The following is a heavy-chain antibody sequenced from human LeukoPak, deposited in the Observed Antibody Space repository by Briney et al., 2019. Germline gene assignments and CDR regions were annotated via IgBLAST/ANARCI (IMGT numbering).Heavy chain of an antibody. CDR3: TRQLGYCSAGTCYFDS. Sequence: GGSLRLSCAASGFTFDGYALTWVRQAPGKGLEWVSSFATGRSPSYADSVKGRLTMSRDNARSTVYLQMGNLRAEDTAIYYCTRQLGYCSAGTCYFDSWGQGTLVAVSS. D-gene: IGHD2-15*01. CDR2: FATGRSP. J-gene: IGHJ4*02. CDR1: GFTFDGYA. V-gene: IGHV3-23*05.